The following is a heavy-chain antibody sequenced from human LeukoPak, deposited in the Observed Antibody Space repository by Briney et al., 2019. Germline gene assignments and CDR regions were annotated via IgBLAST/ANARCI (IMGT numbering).Heavy chain of an antibody. J-gene: IGHJ4*02. CDR1: GFTFSSYR. CDR2: ISSNSSTI. V-gene: IGHV3-48*02. D-gene: IGHD3-22*01. CDR3: ASLYYYDSSGYYYAGSTDYFDY. Sequence: PGGSLRLSCAASGFTFSSYRMNWVRQAPEKGLEWVSYISSNSSTIYYAYSVKGRFTISRDNAKNSLYLQMNTLRDEDTAVYSCASLYYYDSSGYYYAGSTDYFDYWGQGTLVTVSS.